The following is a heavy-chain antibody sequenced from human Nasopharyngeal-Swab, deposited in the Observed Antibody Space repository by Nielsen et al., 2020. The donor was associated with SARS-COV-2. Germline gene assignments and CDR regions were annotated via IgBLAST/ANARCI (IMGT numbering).Heavy chain of an antibody. Sequence: GSLRLSCSVSGGSVSSGSYYWSWIRQPPGKGLEWNGYIHHSGSPSYSPSLKSRVTMSVDTSKNQFSLKLISVTAADAAVYYCARGYYNFWNGYYHYYMDVWGKGATVTASS. D-gene: IGHD1-1*01. CDR1: GGSVSSGSYY. V-gene: IGHV4-61*01. CDR3: ARGYYNFWNGYYHYYMDV. J-gene: IGHJ6*03. CDR2: IHHSGSP.